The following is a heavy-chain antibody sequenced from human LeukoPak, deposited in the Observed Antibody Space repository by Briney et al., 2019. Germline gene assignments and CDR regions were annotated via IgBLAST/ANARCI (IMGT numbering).Heavy chain of an antibody. CDR2: IGTAGDT. J-gene: IGHJ3*02. Sequence: GRSLRLSCAASGFTFSSYDMHWVRQATGKGLEWVSAIGTAGDTYYPGSVKGRFTISRENAKNSFYLQMNNLRAGDTAVYYCARGADYSSSWYRESDAFDIWGQGTLVTVSS. CDR1: GFTFSSYD. D-gene: IGHD6-13*01. V-gene: IGHV3-13*04. CDR3: ARGADYSSSWYRESDAFDI.